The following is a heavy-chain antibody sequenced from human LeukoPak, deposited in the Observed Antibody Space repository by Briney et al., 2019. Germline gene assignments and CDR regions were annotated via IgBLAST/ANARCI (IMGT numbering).Heavy chain of an antibody. V-gene: IGHV4-61*02. CDR3: ARGGYVVTATGQLDY. J-gene: IGHJ4*02. Sequence: SETLSLTCTVSGGSISSGSYYWSWIRQPAGKGLEWIGRIYASGSTNYNPSVKSRVTISVDTSKNQFSLKLSSVTAADTAIYYCARGGYVVTATGQLDYWGQGTLVTVSS. CDR2: IYASGST. D-gene: IGHD2-21*02. CDR1: GGSISSGSYY.